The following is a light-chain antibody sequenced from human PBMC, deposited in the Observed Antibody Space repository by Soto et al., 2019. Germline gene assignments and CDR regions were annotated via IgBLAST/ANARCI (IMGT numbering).Light chain of an antibody. CDR2: DAS. V-gene: IGKV3D-11*01. CDR3: QQRSNGIT. CDR1: QGVSSY. J-gene: IGKJ3*01. Sequence: EIVLTQSLATLSLSPGERATLSCRASQGVSSYLAWYQQKPGQAPRLLIYDASNRATGIPARFSGSGPGTDFTLTISSLEPEDFAVYYCQQRSNGITFGPGTKVDIK.